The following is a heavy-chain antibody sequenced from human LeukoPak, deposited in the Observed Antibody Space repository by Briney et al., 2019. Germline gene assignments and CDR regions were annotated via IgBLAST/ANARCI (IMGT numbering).Heavy chain of an antibody. CDR3: AKYSHDSSGSYDY. Sequence: GGSLRLSCAASGFTFSSYGMHWVRQAPGKGLEWVAVISYDGSNKYYADSVKGRFTISRDNSKNTLYLQMNSLRAEDTAVYYCAKYSHDSSGSYDYWGQGTLVTVSS. D-gene: IGHD3-22*01. V-gene: IGHV3-30*18. J-gene: IGHJ4*02. CDR1: GFTFSSYG. CDR2: ISYDGSNK.